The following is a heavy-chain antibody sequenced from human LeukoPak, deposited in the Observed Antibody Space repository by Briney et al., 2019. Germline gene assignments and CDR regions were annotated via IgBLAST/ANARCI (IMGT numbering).Heavy chain of an antibody. D-gene: IGHD3-9*01. J-gene: IGHJ4*02. Sequence: ASVKVSCKASGYTFTSYAMHWVLQVPGQSLDSIGWINAGNGNTKYSQKFQGRVTITRDTSASIAYMELSSLRSEDTVFFFKQKPAYDILTGYYTLDYWGQGTLVTVSS. CDR1: GYTFTSYA. CDR3: QKPAYDILTGYYTLDY. V-gene: IGHV1-3*01. CDR2: INAGNGNT.